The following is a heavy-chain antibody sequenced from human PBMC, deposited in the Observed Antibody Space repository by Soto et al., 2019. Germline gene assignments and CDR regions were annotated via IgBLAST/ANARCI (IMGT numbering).Heavy chain of an antibody. CDR2: ISAYNGNT. J-gene: IGHJ4*02. CDR3: ARDQGGSYYY. Sequence: QVQLVQSGAEVKKPGASVKVSCKASGYTFTSYGISWVRQAPGQGLEWMGWISAYNGNTNYAQKLXGXAXMXXDTATSTAYMELRSLRSDDTAVYSCARDQGGSYYYWGQGTLVTVSS. D-gene: IGHD1-26*01. CDR1: GYTFTSYG. V-gene: IGHV1-18*01.